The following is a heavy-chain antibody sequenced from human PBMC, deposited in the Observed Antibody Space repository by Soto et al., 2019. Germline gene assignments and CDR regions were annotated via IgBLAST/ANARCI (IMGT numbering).Heavy chain of an antibody. V-gene: IGHV1-69*01. CDR3: ARSQGSSTSLEIYYYCYYGMDV. CDR1: GGTFGSYA. CDR2: IIPIPGTA. Sequence: QVQLVQSGAEVKKPGSSVKVSCKASGGTFGSYAISWVRQAPGQGLEWMGGIIPIPGTANYAQKFQGRVTMAADESTSTAYMELSSLRAEDTAVYYCARSQGSSTSLEIYYYCYYGMDVWGQGTTVTVSS. D-gene: IGHD2-2*01. J-gene: IGHJ6*02.